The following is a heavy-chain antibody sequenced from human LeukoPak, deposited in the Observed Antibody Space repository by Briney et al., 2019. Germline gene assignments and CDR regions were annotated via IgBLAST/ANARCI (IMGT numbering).Heavy chain of an antibody. J-gene: IGHJ3*02. CDR1: GGSFSGYY. Sequence: KTSETLSLTCAVYGGSFSGYYWSWIRQPPGKGLDWIGEINHSGSTNYNPSLKSRVTISVDTSKNQFSLRLSSVTAADTAVYYCARHLPRTDIGYAFDIWGQGTVVTVSS. CDR3: ARHLPRTDIGYAFDI. V-gene: IGHV4-34*01. CDR2: INHSGST. D-gene: IGHD2-15*01.